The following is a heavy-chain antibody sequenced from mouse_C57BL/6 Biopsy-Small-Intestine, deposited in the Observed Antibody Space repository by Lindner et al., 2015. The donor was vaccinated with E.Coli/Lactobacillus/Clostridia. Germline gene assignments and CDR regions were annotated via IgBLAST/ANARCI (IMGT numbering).Heavy chain of an antibody. CDR1: GYTLTSYG. CDR2: ISAYNGKT. CDR3: ARWYSYYDFWSGRALGGYYNAMDV. Sequence: SVKVSCKASGYTLTSYGISWVRQAPGQGLEWMGWISAYNGKTDYAQKFEGRVTMTTDTSTTTAHMELRSLRSDDTAVYYCARWYSYYDFWSGRALGGYYNAMDVWGQGTTVTVSS. J-gene: IGHJ4*01. D-gene: IGHD2-4*01. V-gene: IGHV1-81*01.